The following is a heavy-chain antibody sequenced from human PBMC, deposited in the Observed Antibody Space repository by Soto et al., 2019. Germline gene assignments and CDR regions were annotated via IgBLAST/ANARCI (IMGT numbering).Heavy chain of an antibody. J-gene: IGHJ6*02. D-gene: IGHD3-10*01. Sequence: PGGSLRLSCAASGFAFSSHPMTWIRQAPGKGLEWVSYISSEGTTTYYADSVRDRFSISLDNAKNSVYLQMNSLRADDSGVYYCARDLEGSGSHWLGYNYYAMDVWGQGTTVTVSS. V-gene: IGHV3-11*01. CDR1: GFAFSSHP. CDR3: ARDLEGSGSHWLGYNYYAMDV. CDR2: ISSEGTTT.